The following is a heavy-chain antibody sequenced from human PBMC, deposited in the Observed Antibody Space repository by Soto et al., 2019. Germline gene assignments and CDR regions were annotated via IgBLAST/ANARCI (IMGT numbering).Heavy chain of an antibody. CDR1: GFTFSSYW. V-gene: IGHV3-7*01. J-gene: IGHJ5*02. CDR3: ARDLTWIQLWLRPGWFDP. D-gene: IGHD5-18*01. Sequence: EVQLVESGGGLVQPGGSLRLSCAASGFTFSSYWMSWVRQAPGKGLEWVANIKQDGSEKYYVDSVKGRFTISRYNAKNSLYLQMNSLRAEDTAVYYCARDLTWIQLWLRPGWFDPWGQGTLVTVSS. CDR2: IKQDGSEK.